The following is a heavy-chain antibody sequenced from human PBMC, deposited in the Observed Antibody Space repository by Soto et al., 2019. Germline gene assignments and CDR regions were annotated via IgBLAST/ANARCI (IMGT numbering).Heavy chain of an antibody. Sequence: ASAKVYCKAAGYTFTSYYMHWVRQAPGQGLEWMGIINPSGGSTSYAQRFQGRVTMTRDTSTSTVYMELSSLRSEDTAVYYCARQESGASYSSSSRSPDYWGQGTLVTVSS. CDR3: ARQESGASYSSSSRSPDY. D-gene: IGHD6-6*01. CDR1: GYTFTSYY. V-gene: IGHV1-46*01. J-gene: IGHJ4*02. CDR2: INPSGGST.